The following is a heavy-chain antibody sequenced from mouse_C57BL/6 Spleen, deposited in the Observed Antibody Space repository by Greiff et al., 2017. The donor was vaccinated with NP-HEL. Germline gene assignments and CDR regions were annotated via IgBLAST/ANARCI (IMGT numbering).Heavy chain of an antibody. CDR2: IDPETGGT. Sequence: VQLKESGAELVRPGASVTLSCKASGYTFTDYEMHWVKQTPVHGLEWIGAIDPETGGTAYNQKFKGKAILTADKSSSTAYMELRSLTSEDSAVYYCTEIYDGYSYYFDYWGQGTTLTVSS. V-gene: IGHV1-15*01. J-gene: IGHJ2*01. D-gene: IGHD2-3*01. CDR1: GYTFTDYE. CDR3: TEIYDGYSYYFDY.